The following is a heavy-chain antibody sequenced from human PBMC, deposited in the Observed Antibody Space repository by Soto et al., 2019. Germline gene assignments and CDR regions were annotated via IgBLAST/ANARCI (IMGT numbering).Heavy chain of an antibody. D-gene: IGHD2-21*02. CDR2: INPSGGST. CDR3: ARAFWGGYCFDNSDYYLYGMDL. Sequence: ASVKVSCKSSGYTFTYFYIHWVRQAAGPGLEWMRIINPSGGSTSFAQKFQDRVVMTRDTSSSTVYMELSSLTSKDTDMYSCARAFWGGYCFDNSDYYLYGMDLWGQGTTVTVSS. J-gene: IGHJ6*02. CDR1: GYTFTYFY. V-gene: IGHV1-46*01.